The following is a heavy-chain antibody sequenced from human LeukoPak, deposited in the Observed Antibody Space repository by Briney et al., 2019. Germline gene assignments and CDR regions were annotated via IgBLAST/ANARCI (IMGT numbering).Heavy chain of an antibody. Sequence: SQTLSLTCTVSGGSISSGGYYWSWIRQPPGKGLEWIGYIYHSGSTYYNPTLKSRVTISVDRSKNQFSLKLSSVTAADTAVYYCARNSLRGGYWGQGTLVTVSS. CDR2: IYHSGST. J-gene: IGHJ4*02. V-gene: IGHV4-30-2*01. CDR3: ARNSLRGGY. D-gene: IGHD3-16*01. CDR1: GGSISSGGYY.